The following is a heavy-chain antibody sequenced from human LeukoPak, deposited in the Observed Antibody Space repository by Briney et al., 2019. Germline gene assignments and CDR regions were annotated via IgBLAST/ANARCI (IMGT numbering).Heavy chain of an antibody. CDR1: GGSVSSGSYY. V-gene: IGHV4-61*01. CDR2: IYYSGST. CDR3: ARGREVTTFFDY. Sequence: SSETLSLTCTVSGGSVSSGSYYWSWIRQPPGKGLEWIGYIYYSGSTNYNPSLKSRVTISVDTSKNQFSLKLSSVTAADTAVYYCARGREVTTFFDYWGQGTLVTVSS. J-gene: IGHJ4*02. D-gene: IGHD4-17*01.